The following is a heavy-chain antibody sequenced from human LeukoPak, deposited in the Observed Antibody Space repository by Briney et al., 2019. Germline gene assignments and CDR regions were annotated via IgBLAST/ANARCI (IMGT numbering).Heavy chain of an antibody. CDR3: AKDRGAYYYDSMDV. Sequence: PGGSLRLSCAASGFTFSSYEMNWVRQAPGKGLEWEVVTSYDGSNKQYVDSVKGRFTISRDNSKNMLYLEMNSLRAEDTGVYYCAKDRGAYYYDSMDVWGQGTTVTVSS. CDR1: GFTFSSYE. J-gene: IGHJ6*02. V-gene: IGHV3-30*18. D-gene: IGHD3-10*01. CDR2: TSYDGSNK.